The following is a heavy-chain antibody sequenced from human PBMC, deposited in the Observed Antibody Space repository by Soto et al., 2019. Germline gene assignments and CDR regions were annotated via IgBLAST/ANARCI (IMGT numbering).Heavy chain of an antibody. V-gene: IGHV4-39*01. J-gene: IGHJ4*02. Sequence: SETLSLTCAVSGGSISSGGYYWGWIRQPPGKGLESIANIYYDGNTYYNPSLKGRVTISLDTSKNQFSLRLNSVTAADTAVYYCARSSIKPQVFMYPFDSWSQGTLVTVSS. CDR2: IYYDGNT. D-gene: IGHD3-3*01. CDR1: GGSISSGGYY. CDR3: ARSSIKPQVFMYPFDS.